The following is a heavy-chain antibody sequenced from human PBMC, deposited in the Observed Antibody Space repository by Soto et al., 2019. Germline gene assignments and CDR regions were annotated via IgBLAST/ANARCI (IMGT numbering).Heavy chain of an antibody. J-gene: IGHJ4*02. CDR2: IYWDDDK. D-gene: IGHD3-3*01. CDR1: GFSLTTSGVG. V-gene: IGHV2-5*02. CDR3: AYRVLRTVFGLVTTTAIYFDF. Sequence: QISLNESGPTVVRPTETLTLTCRFSGFSLTTSGVGVGWIRQSPGKAPEWLALIYWDDDKRYSASLKSRLTITKDSSKNQVVLTVSDLAPTDTATYYCAYRVLRTVFGLVTTTAIYFDFWCQGTPVTVSS.